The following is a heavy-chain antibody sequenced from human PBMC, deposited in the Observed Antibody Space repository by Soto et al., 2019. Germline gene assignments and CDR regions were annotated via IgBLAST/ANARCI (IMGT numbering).Heavy chain of an antibody. V-gene: IGHV4-34*01. D-gene: IGHD3-3*01. CDR3: AIGHRTYNDFWSGYSLGV. Sequence: SETLSLTCAVYGGSFSGYYWSWIRQPPGKGLDWIGEINHSGSTNYNPSLKCRVTLSVDTYKNQFSLKLSSVTAADTAVYDCAIGHRTYNDFWSGYSLGVWGQGSTVTVSS. J-gene: IGHJ6*02. CDR2: INHSGST. CDR1: GGSFSGYY.